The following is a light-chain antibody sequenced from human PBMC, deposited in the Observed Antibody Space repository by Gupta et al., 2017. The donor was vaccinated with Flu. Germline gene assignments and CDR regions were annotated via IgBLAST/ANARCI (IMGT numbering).Light chain of an antibody. Sequence: PSSLSAAVGDRVTITCRASQGIRNDLGWYQQKPGKAPKLLISGASTVQSGVPSRFSGSGSGTDFTLTISSLQPEDFATYYCLQDYNYPRTFGQGTKVEIK. CDR1: QGIRND. V-gene: IGKV1-6*01. J-gene: IGKJ1*01. CDR3: LQDYNYPRT. CDR2: GAS.